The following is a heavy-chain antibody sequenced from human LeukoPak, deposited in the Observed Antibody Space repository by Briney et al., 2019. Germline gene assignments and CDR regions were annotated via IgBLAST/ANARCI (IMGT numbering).Heavy chain of an antibody. J-gene: IGHJ4*02. D-gene: IGHD4-11*01. Sequence: GGCLRLSCTASGFTFSSYEMNWVRQAPGKGLEWVSHISSSGTLIYCADSVKGRFTISRDNAKNSLYLQMNSLRAEDTAVYYCARAMTSWGQGTLVTVSS. CDR3: ARAMTS. V-gene: IGHV3-48*03. CDR1: GFTFSSYE. CDR2: ISSSGTLI.